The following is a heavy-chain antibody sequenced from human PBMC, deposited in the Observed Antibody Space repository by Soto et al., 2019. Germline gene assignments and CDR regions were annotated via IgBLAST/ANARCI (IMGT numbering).Heavy chain of an antibody. V-gene: IGHV3-33*01. CDR1: GFTFSSYG. J-gene: IGHJ4*02. Sequence: QVQLVESGGGVVQPGRSLRLSCAASGFTFSSYGMHWVRQAPGKGLEWVAVIWYDGSNKYYADSVKGRFTISRDNSKNTLYLQMNSLRAEDTAVYYCARVRGTYYYDSSGYYPIDYWGQGTLVTVSS. D-gene: IGHD3-22*01. CDR2: IWYDGSNK. CDR3: ARVRGTYYYDSSGYYPIDY.